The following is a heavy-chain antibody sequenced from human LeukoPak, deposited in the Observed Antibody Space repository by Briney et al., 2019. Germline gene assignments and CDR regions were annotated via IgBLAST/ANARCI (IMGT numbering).Heavy chain of an antibody. Sequence: RGSLRLSCAASGFTFSSYGMHWVRLAPGKGLEWVAFIRYDGSNKYYADSVKGRFTISRDNSKNTLYLQMNSLRAEDTAVYYCAKSPGRGLDAFDIWGQGTMVTVSS. V-gene: IGHV3-30*02. D-gene: IGHD3/OR15-3a*01. CDR2: IRYDGSNK. J-gene: IGHJ3*02. CDR1: GFTFSSYG. CDR3: AKSPGRGLDAFDI.